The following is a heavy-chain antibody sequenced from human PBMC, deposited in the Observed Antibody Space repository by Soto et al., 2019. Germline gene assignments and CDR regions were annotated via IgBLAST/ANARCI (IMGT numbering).Heavy chain of an antibody. Sequence: ASVKVSCKASGYTFTGYYMHWVRQAPGQGLEWMGWINPNSGGTNYAQKFQGRVTMTRDTSISTAYMELSRLRSDDTAVYYCARDLRWTYYYDSSGFIDYWGQGTLVTASS. D-gene: IGHD3-22*01. J-gene: IGHJ4*02. CDR2: INPNSGGT. CDR3: ARDLRWTYYYDSSGFIDY. V-gene: IGHV1-2*02. CDR1: GYTFTGYY.